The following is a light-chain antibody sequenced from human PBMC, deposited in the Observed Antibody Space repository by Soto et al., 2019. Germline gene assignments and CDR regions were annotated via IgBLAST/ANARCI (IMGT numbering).Light chain of an antibody. V-gene: IGKV1-5*03. Sequence: IQMTQSPSTLSASVGDRVTITCRASQSITGWLAWYQQKPGKVPKLLIYQASNLESGVPSRFSGSGSGTEFTLTVSSLQPDDSATYYCQQYSNQWTFGPGTKVDIK. CDR1: QSITGW. J-gene: IGKJ1*01. CDR3: QQYSNQWT. CDR2: QAS.